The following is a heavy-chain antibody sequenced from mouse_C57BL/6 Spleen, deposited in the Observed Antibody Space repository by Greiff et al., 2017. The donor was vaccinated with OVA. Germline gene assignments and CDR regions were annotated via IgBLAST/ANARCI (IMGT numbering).Heavy chain of an antibody. V-gene: IGHV1-61*01. J-gene: IGHJ2*01. CDR1: GYTFTSYW. D-gene: IGHD1-3*01. Sequence: QVQLQQPGAELVRPGSSVKLSCKASGYTFTSYWMDWVKQRPGQGLEWIGNIYPSDSETHYNQKFKDKATLTVDKSSSTAYMQLSSLTSEDSAVYYCAREVGYYFDYWGQGTTLTVSS. CDR2: IYPSDSET. CDR3: AREVGYYFDY.